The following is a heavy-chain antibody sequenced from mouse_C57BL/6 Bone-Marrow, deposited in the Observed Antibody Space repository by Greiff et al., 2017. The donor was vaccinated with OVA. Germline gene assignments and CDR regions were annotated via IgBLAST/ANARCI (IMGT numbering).Heavy chain of an antibody. CDR1: GYTFTSYW. Sequence: VKQSCKASGYTFTSYWMQWVKQRPGQGLEWIGEIDPSDSYTNYNQKFKGKATLTVDTSSSTAYMQLSSLTSEDSAVYYCAVYGSPYWGQGTLVTVSA. J-gene: IGHJ3*01. CDR3: AVYGSPY. V-gene: IGHV1-50*01. D-gene: IGHD1-1*01. CDR2: IDPSDSYT.